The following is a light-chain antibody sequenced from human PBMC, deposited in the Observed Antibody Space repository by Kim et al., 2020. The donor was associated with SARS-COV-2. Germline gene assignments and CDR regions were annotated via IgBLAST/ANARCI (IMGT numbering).Light chain of an antibody. CDR2: GAS. J-gene: IGKJ1*01. CDR1: QSVASN. V-gene: IGKV3-15*01. CDR3: QQYNNWPPGT. Sequence: SPGERATLSGRASQSVASNLAWYQQTPGLGPRLLIYGASTRATGIPARFSGSGSGTEFTLTISSLQSEDFAFYYCQQYNNWPPGTFGQGTKVDIK.